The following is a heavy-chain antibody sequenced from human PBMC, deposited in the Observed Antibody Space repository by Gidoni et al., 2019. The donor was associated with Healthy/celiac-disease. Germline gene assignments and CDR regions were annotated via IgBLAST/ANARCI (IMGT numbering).Heavy chain of an antibody. CDR2: IIPIFGTA. CDR1: GGTFSSYA. V-gene: IGHV1-69*06. Sequence: QVQLVQSGAEVKKPGSSVKVSCKASGGTFSSYAISWVRQAPGQGLEWMGGIIPIFGTANYAQKFQGRVTITADKSTSTAYMELSSLRSEDTAVYYCASPGGFIAAPSYAFDIWGQGTMVTVSS. J-gene: IGHJ3*02. CDR3: ASPGGFIAAPSYAFDI. D-gene: IGHD6-13*01.